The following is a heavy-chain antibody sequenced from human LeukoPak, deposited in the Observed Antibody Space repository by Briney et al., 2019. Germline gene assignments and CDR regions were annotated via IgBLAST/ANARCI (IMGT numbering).Heavy chain of an antibody. CDR1: GFTFSSYS. Sequence: PGGSLRLSCAVSGFTFSSYSMTWVRQAPGKELEWVANINQDGSEKYYVDSVKGRFTISRDNAKNSLYLQMNSLRAEDTAVYYCARDDAFDIWGQGTMVTVSS. V-gene: IGHV3-7*01. CDR3: ARDDAFDI. J-gene: IGHJ3*02. CDR2: INQDGSEK.